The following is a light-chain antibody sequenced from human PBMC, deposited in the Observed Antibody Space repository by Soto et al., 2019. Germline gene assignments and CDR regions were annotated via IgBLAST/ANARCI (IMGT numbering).Light chain of an antibody. J-gene: IGKJ1*01. Sequence: DIQMTQSPSTLSASVGDRVTITCRASQSITNRLAWYQQKPGKAPKVLIYDASSLESGVPSRFSGSGYGTEFILTISSLQPDDFGTYYCQQYNSHPWTFGQGTKVDIK. CDR1: QSITNR. CDR3: QQYNSHPWT. V-gene: IGKV1-5*01. CDR2: DAS.